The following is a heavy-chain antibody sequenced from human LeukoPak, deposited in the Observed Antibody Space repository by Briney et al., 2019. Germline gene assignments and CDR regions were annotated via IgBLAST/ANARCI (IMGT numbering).Heavy chain of an antibody. J-gene: IGHJ4*02. CDR2: IKEDGSEK. V-gene: IGHV3-7*03. CDR1: GFTFSSSW. Sequence: GGSLRLSCEASGFTFSSSWMTWVRQAPGKGLEWVANIKEDGSEKYYVDSVKGRFTISRDNAKSSLYLQMNSLRAEDTAVYYCARDRRAHGYWGQGALVTVFS. CDR3: ARDRRAHGY.